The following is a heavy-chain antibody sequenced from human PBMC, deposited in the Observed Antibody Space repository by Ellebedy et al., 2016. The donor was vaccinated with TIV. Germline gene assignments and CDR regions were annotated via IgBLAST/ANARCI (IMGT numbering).Heavy chain of an antibody. Sequence: GESLKISCKGSGYSFISYWIGWVRQMPGKGLEWMGYIHPGDSDTRYSPSFQGQVTISVDKSISTAYLQWSSLKASDTAIYYCARGDRGSGWYWDKWGQGTLVTVSS. D-gene: IGHD6-19*01. CDR1: GYSFISYW. V-gene: IGHV5-51*01. CDR3: ARGDRGSGWYWDK. J-gene: IGHJ4*02. CDR2: IHPGDSDT.